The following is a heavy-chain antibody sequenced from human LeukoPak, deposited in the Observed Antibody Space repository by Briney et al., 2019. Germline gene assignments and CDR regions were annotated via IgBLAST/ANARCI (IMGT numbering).Heavy chain of an antibody. Sequence: GGSLRLSCAASGFTFSSYGMHWGPQAPGKGLEGLAFIRYDGSNKYYADSVKGRFTISRHNSKNTLYLQMPSLRAEDTAVYYCAKKFGMRQQLHYFDYWGPGTLVTVS. CDR1: GFTFSSYG. CDR2: IRYDGSNK. CDR3: AKKFGMRQQLHYFDY. J-gene: IGHJ4*02. V-gene: IGHV3-30*02. D-gene: IGHD6-13*01.